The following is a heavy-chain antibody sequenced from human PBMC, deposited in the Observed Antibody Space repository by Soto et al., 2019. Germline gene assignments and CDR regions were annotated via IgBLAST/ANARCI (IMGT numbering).Heavy chain of an antibody. CDR2: INHSGST. V-gene: IGHV4-34*01. D-gene: IGHD5-12*01. J-gene: IGHJ4*02. Sequence: PDTLSLTCAVYGAYFSGYYRSWIRQPPGKGLEWIGEINHSGSTNYNPSLKSRVTISVDTSKNQFSLKLSSVTAADTAVYYCAKSRRASGYVVYWGQGNLVTVS. CDR3: AKSRRASGYVVY. CDR1: GAYFSGYY.